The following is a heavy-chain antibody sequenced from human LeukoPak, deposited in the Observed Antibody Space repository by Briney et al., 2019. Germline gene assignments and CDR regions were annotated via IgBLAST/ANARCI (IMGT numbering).Heavy chain of an antibody. J-gene: IGHJ4*02. CDR2: IYYSGST. CDR1: GGSVSSGGYY. CDR3: ARHIVVVPAAPGGVDY. V-gene: IGHV4-31*03. D-gene: IGHD2-2*01. Sequence: SETLSLTCTVSGGSVSSGGYYWSWIRQHPGKGLEWIGYIYYSGSTYYNPSLKSRVTIPVDTSKNQFSLKLSSVTAADTAVYHCARHIVVVPAAPGGVDYWGQGTLVTVSS.